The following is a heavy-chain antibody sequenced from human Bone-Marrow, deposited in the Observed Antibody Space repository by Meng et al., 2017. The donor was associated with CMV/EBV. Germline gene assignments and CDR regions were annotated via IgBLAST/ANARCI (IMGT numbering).Heavy chain of an antibody. V-gene: IGHV3-74*01. CDR2: INSDGSST. Sequence: GESLKISCAASGFTFSSYWMHWVRQAPGKGLVWVSRINSDGSSTSYADSVKGRFTISRDNAKNTLYLQMNSLRAEDTAVYYCARDYPPLAYYYYGMDVWGQGTTVTVSS. CDR3: ARDYPPLAYYYYGMDV. J-gene: IGHJ6*02. CDR1: GFTFSSYW. D-gene: IGHD2-15*01.